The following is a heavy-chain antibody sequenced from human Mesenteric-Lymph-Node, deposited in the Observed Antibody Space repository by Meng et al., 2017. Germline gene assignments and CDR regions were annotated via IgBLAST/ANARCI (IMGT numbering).Heavy chain of an antibody. CDR2: IKQDGSDK. D-gene: IGHD3-10*01. Sequence: GESLKISCEAAGFNFSSYWMSWVRQAPGKGLEWVANIKQDGSDKYYVDSVKGRFTISRDNAKNSLYLQMNSLRAEDTAMYYCARVYYYGSGFFDYWGQGTLVTVSS. V-gene: IGHV3-7*04. CDR1: GFNFSSYW. J-gene: IGHJ4*02. CDR3: ARVYYYGSGFFDY.